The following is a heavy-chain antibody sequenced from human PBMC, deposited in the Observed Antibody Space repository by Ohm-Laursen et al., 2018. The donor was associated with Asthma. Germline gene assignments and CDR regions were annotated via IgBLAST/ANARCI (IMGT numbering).Heavy chain of an antibody. CDR3: ARADSSNWDFDY. Sequence: SLRLSCAASGFTFNTHAMNWARQAPGKGLEWVSGISWNSGSIGYVDSVKGRFTVSRDNAKNSLYLQMNNLRDEDTAVYYCARADSSNWDFDYWGPGTQVTVSS. V-gene: IGHV3-9*01. D-gene: IGHD6-13*01. CDR2: ISWNSGSI. J-gene: IGHJ4*02. CDR1: GFTFNTHA.